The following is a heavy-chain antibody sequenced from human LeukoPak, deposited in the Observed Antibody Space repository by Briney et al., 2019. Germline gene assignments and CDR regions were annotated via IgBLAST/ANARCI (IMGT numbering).Heavy chain of an antibody. J-gene: IGHJ5*02. CDR1: GFTFDDYA. CDR2: ISWNSGSI. V-gene: IGHV3-9*01. Sequence: PGGSLRLSCVASGFTFDDYAMHWVRQAPGKGLEWVSGISWNSGSIGYADSVKGRFTISRDNAKNSLYLQMNSLRAEDTAVYYCARDGNLYGSGSYENWFDPWGQGTLVTVSS. D-gene: IGHD3-10*01. CDR3: ARDGNLYGSGSYENWFDP.